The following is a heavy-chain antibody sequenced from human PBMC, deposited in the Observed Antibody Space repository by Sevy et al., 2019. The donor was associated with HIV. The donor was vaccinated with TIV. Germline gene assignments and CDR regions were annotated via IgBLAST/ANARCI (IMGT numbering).Heavy chain of an antibody. CDR2: LSGSGGST. CDR1: GFTFSIYA. V-gene: IGHV3-23*01. CDR3: AKDRGDYVWGTFRDY. Sequence: GESLKISCASSGFTFSIYAMSWVRQAPGKGLEWVSGLSGSGGSTYYADSVKGRFTISRDNSKNTLYLQMNSLRAEDTAVYYCAKDRGDYVWGTFRDYWGQGTLVTVSS. J-gene: IGHJ4*02. D-gene: IGHD3-16*02.